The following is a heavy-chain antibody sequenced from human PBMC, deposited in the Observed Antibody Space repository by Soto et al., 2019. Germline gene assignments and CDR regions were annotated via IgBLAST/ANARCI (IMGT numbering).Heavy chain of an antibody. D-gene: IGHD3-10*01. Sequence: QVQLVESGGGVVQPGRSLRLSCAASGFTFSSYGMHWVRQAPGKGLEWVAVISYDGSNKYYADSVKGRFTISRDNSKNTLYLQRNSLRAEDTAVYYCAKDLMVRHYYYYYGMDVWGQGTTVTVSS. CDR2: ISYDGSNK. CDR1: GFTFSSYG. CDR3: AKDLMVRHYYYYYGMDV. V-gene: IGHV3-30*18. J-gene: IGHJ6*02.